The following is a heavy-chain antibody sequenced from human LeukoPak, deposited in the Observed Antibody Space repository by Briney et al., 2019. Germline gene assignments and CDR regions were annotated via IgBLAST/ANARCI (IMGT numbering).Heavy chain of an antibody. D-gene: IGHD6-19*01. V-gene: IGHV3-43*02. Sequence: GGSLRLSCAASGFTFDDYAMHCVRQAPGKGLEWVSHISGDGSRTYYADSVKGRFTISRDNSKNSLYLQMKSLRTEDTAFYYCAKVRPTRFVESSGWLELGYWGQGTLVTVSS. CDR2: ISGDGSRT. CDR3: AKVRPTRFVESSGWLELGY. CDR1: GFTFDDYA. J-gene: IGHJ4*02.